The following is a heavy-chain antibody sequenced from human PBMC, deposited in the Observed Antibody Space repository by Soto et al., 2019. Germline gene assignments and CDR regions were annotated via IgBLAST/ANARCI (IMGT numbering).Heavy chain of an antibody. J-gene: IGHJ4*02. CDR1: GGSISSSDYY. D-gene: IGHD3-22*01. Sequence: PSETLSLTCTVSGGSISSSDYYWSWIRQHPGKGLEWIGYIYYSGNTYYNPSLKSRLTISVDTSKNQFSLKLNSVTAADTAVYYCASEHNTSGYYSSPEYYFDYWGQGT. CDR2: IYYSGNT. CDR3: ASEHNTSGYYSSPEYYFDY. V-gene: IGHV4-31*03.